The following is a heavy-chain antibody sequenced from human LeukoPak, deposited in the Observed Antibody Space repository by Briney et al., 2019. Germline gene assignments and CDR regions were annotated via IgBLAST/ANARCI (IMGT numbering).Heavy chain of an antibody. D-gene: IGHD4-11*01. Sequence: GGSLRLSCAASGFTFSSYAMHWVRQAPGKGLEWVAVISYDGSNKYYADSVKGRFTISRDNSKNTLYPQMNSLRAEDTAVYYCARTGPDYTYYYYYGMDVWGQGTTVTVSS. CDR1: GFTFSSYA. CDR3: ARTGPDYTYYYYYGMDV. J-gene: IGHJ6*02. V-gene: IGHV3-30-3*01. CDR2: ISYDGSNK.